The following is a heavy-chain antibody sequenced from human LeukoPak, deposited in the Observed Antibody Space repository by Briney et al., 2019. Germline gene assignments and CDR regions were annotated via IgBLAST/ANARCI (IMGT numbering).Heavy chain of an antibody. CDR2: IIPIFGTA. Sequence: GASVKVSCKASGGTFSSYAISWVRQAPGQGLEWMGGIIPIFGTANYAQKFQGRVTITADESTSTAYMELSSLGSEDTAVYYCAREGQLVPWFDPWGQGTLVTVSS. CDR3: AREGQLVPWFDP. CDR1: GGTFSSYA. V-gene: IGHV1-69*13. J-gene: IGHJ5*02. D-gene: IGHD6-13*01.